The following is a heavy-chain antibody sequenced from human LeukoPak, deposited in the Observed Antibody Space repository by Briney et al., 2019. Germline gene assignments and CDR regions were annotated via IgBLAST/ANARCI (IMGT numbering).Heavy chain of an antibody. Sequence: SETLSLTCAVYGGSFSGYYWSWIRQPPGKGLEWIGEINHSGSTNYNPSLKSRVTISVDTSKNQFSLKLSSVTAADTAVYYCASTLGLGRRRELPLYWGQGTLVTVSS. V-gene: IGHV4-34*01. J-gene: IGHJ4*02. CDR2: INHSGST. CDR3: ASTLGLGRRRELPLY. D-gene: IGHD1-26*01. CDR1: GGSFSGYY.